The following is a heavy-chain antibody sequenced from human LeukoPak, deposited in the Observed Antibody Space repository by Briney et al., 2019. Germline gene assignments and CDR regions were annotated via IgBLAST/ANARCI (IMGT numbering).Heavy chain of an antibody. CDR1: GFTFSSYA. CDR2: ISGSGGST. V-gene: IGHV3-23*01. D-gene: IGHD2-2*01. CDR3: AVRGGYCSSTSCPHEYFQH. Sequence: PGGSLRLSCAASGFTFSSYAMSWVRQAPGKGLEWVSAISGSGGSTYYADSVKGRLTISRDNSKNTLYLQMNSLRAEDTAAYYCAVRGGYCSSTSCPHEYFQHWGQGTLVTVSS. J-gene: IGHJ1*01.